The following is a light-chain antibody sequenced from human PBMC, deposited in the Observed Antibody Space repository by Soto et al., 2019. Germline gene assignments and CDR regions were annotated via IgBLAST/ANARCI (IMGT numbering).Light chain of an antibody. Sequence: EIVLTQSPASLSLSPGERATLSCRASQSVSSSYLAWYQHKPGQAPRLLIYGASSRATGIPDRFSGSGSGTDFTLTISRLEPEDFAVYHCQQYGSSQYTFGQGTKLEIK. CDR3: QQYGSSQYT. CDR1: QSVSSSY. CDR2: GAS. V-gene: IGKV3-20*01. J-gene: IGKJ2*01.